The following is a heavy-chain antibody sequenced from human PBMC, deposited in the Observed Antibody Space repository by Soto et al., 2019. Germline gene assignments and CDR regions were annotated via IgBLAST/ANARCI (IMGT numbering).Heavy chain of an antibody. CDR1: GASVSSYTYH. CDR3: AVYKAGGGGDGY. J-gene: IGHJ4*02. D-gene: IGHD2-21*02. V-gene: IGHV4-61*01. CDR2: QSGHT. Sequence: QVQLQESGPGLVKPSETLSLTCTVSGASVSSYTYHWTWIRQPPGKGLEWIGQSGHTNDNPSLKSRITISVDTSKNQLSLTLSSVTAAGTAVYFCAVYKAGGGGDGYWGQGSLVTVSS.